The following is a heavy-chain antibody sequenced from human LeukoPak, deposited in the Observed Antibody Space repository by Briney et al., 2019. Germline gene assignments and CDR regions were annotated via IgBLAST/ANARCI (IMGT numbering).Heavy chain of an antibody. Sequence: GGSLRLSCAASGFTFSNAWMSWVRQAPGKGLEWVGRIKSKTDGGTTDYAAPVKGRFTISRDDSKNTLYLQMNSLETEDTAVYYCTTEAYDYGDYDYYYYMDVWGKGTTVTVSS. CDR2: IKSKTDGGTT. V-gene: IGHV3-15*01. J-gene: IGHJ6*03. CDR3: TTEAYDYGDYDYYYYMDV. D-gene: IGHD4-17*01. CDR1: GFTFSNAW.